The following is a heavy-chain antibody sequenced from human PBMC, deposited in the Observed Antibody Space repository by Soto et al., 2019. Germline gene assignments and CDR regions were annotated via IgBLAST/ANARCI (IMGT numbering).Heavy chain of an antibody. D-gene: IGHD6-6*01. Sequence: GGSLRLSCAASGFTFMNYGMHWVRQAPGKGLEWVAIISYDGRNKYYADSVKGRFTISRDNSENTLYLHMNSLRPEDTAVYHCAKDRSGYSSSSRYFDYWGQGTLVTVSS. CDR1: GFTFMNYG. CDR2: ISYDGRNK. CDR3: AKDRSGYSSSSRYFDY. V-gene: IGHV3-30*18. J-gene: IGHJ4*02.